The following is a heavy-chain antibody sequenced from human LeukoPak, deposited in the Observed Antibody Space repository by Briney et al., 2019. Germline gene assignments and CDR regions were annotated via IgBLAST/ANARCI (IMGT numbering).Heavy chain of an antibody. D-gene: IGHD3-22*01. J-gene: IGHJ5*02. CDR3: ARDYYDSSGYYYA. V-gene: IGHV3-30-3*01. CDR1: GFTFSSYA. Sequence: GRSLRLSCAASGFTFSSYAMHWVRQAPGKGLEWVAVISYDGSNKYYADSVKGRFTISRDNSKNTLYLQMNSLRAEDTAVYYCARDYYDSSGYYYAWGQGTLVTVSS. CDR2: ISYDGSNK.